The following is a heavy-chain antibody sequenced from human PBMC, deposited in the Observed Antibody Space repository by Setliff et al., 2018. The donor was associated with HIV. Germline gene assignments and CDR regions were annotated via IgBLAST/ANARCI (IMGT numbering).Heavy chain of an antibody. CDR2: IKQDGSEK. CDR1: GFTLSSYW. J-gene: IGHJ6*03. D-gene: IGHD3-22*01. V-gene: IGHV3-7*03. Sequence: GGSLRLSCAASGFTLSSYWMSWVRQAPGKGLEWVANIKQDGSEKNYVDSVKGRFTISRDNAKNSLYLQMNSLRAEDTAVYYRARAPDSSAYYYFYYYMDVWGKGTTVTVSS. CDR3: ARAPDSSAYYYFYYYMDV.